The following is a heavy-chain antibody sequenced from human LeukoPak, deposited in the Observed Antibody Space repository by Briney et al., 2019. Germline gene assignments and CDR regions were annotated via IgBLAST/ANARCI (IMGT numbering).Heavy chain of an antibody. D-gene: IGHD3-3*01. J-gene: IGHJ6*02. CDR1: GYTFTSYD. CDR2: MNPNSGNT. Sequence: GASVKVSCKASGYTFTSYDINWVRQATGQGHEWMGWMNPNSGNTGYAQKFQGRVTMTRNTSISTAYMELSSLRSEDTAVYYCARGRSEYYDFWSGYGPPYYYGMDVWGQGTTVTVSS. V-gene: IGHV1-8*01. CDR3: ARGRSEYYDFWSGYGPPYYYGMDV.